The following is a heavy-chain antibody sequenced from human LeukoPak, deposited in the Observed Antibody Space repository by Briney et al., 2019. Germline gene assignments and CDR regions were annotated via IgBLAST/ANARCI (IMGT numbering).Heavy chain of an antibody. D-gene: IGHD3-3*01. CDR3: ARVSGITIFGVVDCYYYYGMDV. V-gene: IGHV4-34*01. Sequence: SETLSLTCAVYGGSFSGYYWSWIRQATGKGLEWIGEINHSGSTNYNPSLKSRVTISVDTSKNQFSLKLSSVTAADTAVYYCARVSGITIFGVVDCYYYYGMDVWGQGTTVTVSS. CDR2: INHSGST. J-gene: IGHJ6*02. CDR1: GGSFSGYY.